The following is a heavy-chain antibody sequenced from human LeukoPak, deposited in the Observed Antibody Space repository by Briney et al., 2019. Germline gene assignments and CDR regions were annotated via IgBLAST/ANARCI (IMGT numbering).Heavy chain of an antibody. Sequence: PGGSLRLSCAASGLTFSSYGMHWVRQAQGKGLEWVAVIWYDGSNKYYAESVKGRFTISRDNSKNTLYLQMNSLRAEDTAVYYCAKDADGSIDYWGQGTLVTVSS. D-gene: IGHD5-24*01. CDR3: AKDADGSIDY. CDR1: GLTFSSYG. CDR2: IWYDGSNK. V-gene: IGHV3-33*06. J-gene: IGHJ4*02.